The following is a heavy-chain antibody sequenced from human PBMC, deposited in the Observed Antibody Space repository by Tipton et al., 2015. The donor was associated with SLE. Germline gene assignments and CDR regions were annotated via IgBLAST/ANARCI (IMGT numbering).Heavy chain of an antibody. D-gene: IGHD1-1*01. CDR3: AKTTGGMSAFDI. CDR2: IQFDAYTK. V-gene: IGHV3-30*02. CDR1: GFSFSSSS. J-gene: IGHJ3*02. Sequence: SLRLSCVASGFSFSSSSMHWVRQAPGKGLDWVSFIQFDAYTKYYVDSVKGRFTVSRDNSKNTLYLQLNSLRADDTAVYYCAKTTGGMSAFDIWGQGTMVTVSS.